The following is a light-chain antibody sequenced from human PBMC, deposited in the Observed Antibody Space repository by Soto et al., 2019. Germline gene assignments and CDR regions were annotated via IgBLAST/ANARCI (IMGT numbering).Light chain of an antibody. J-gene: IGKJ1*01. CDR2: ETS. CDR1: LILTMW. CDR3: QQYSTFWT. V-gene: IGKV1-5*03. Sequence: DIQMTQSPSTLSSSVGDRFTITFLSSLILTMWLAWYQQKPGKAPKLLIYETSILQSGVPSRFSGSGSGTDFTLTISSLQPDDIAAYYCQQYSTFWTFGQGTKVDI.